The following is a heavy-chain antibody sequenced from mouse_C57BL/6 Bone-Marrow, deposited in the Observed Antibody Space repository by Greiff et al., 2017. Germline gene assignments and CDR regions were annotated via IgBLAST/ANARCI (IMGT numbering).Heavy chain of an antibody. CDR3: ARLRYYGSHDY. CDR2: IDPSDSYT. V-gene: IGHV1-69*01. J-gene: IGHJ2*01. Sequence: VQLQQPGAELMMPGASVKLSCKASGYTFTSYWMHWVKQRPGQGLEWIGEIDPSDSYTNYNQKFKGKSTLTVDKSSSTAYMQLSSLTSEDSAVYYCARLRYYGSHDYWGQGTTLTVSS. CDR1: GYTFTSYW. D-gene: IGHD1-1*01.